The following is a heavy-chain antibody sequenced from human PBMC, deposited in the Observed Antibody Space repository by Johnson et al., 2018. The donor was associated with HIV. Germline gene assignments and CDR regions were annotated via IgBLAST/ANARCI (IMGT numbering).Heavy chain of an antibody. CDR2: IGTAGDT. D-gene: IGHD2-15*01. CDR3: ARANRGRNDAFDI. Sequence: EVQLVESGGGLVQPGRSLRLSCAASGFTFDYYAMHWVRQAPGKGLEWVSAIGTAGDTYYPGSVKGRFTISRENAKNSLYLQMNSLRAGDTAVYYCARANRGRNDAFDIWGQGTMVTVSS. J-gene: IGHJ3*02. V-gene: IGHV3-13*01. CDR1: GFTFDYYA.